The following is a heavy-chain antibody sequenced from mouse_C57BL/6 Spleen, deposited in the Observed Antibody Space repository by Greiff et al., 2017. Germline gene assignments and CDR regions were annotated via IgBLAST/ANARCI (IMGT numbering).Heavy chain of an antibody. D-gene: IGHD2-4*01. CDR3: AREGGLRRWFAY. CDR1: GYSFTSYW. Sequence: QVQLQQPGAELVRPGSSVKLSCKASGYSFTSYWMHWVKQRPIQGLEWIGNIDPSDSETHYNQKFKDKATLTVDKSSSTAYMQLSSRTSEDSAVYYCAREGGLRRWFAYWGQGTLVTVSA. V-gene: IGHV1-52*01. J-gene: IGHJ3*01. CDR2: IDPSDSET.